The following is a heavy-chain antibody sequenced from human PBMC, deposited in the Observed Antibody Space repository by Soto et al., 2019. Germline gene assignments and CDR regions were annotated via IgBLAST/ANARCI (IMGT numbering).Heavy chain of an antibody. Sequence: SETLSLTCTVSGGSISSGGYYWSWIRQHPGKGLEWIGYIYYSGSTYYNPSLKSRVTISVDTSKNQFSLKLSSVTAADTAVYYCARDGGYDLGYYYGMDVWGQGTTVTVSS. CDR3: ARDGGYDLGYYYGMDV. CDR1: GGSISSGGYY. J-gene: IGHJ6*02. CDR2: IYYSGST. V-gene: IGHV4-31*03. D-gene: IGHD5-12*01.